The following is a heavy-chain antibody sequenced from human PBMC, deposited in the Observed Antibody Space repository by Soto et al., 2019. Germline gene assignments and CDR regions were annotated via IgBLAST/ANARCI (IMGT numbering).Heavy chain of an antibody. D-gene: IGHD3-10*01. CDR1: GFGFSTHA. CDR3: ANPSGYYFGLGSHDEASDM. CDR2: ITNTGITT. V-gene: IGHV3-23*01. J-gene: IGHJ3*02. Sequence: EVQLLESGGALVQPGGSLRLSCAASGFGFSTHALSWVRQAPGKGLEWLSSITNTGITTHYADSVKGRFTISRENSRNTLHLQMNNLRAEDTAVYYCANPSGYYFGLGSHDEASDMWGQGTGVTVFS.